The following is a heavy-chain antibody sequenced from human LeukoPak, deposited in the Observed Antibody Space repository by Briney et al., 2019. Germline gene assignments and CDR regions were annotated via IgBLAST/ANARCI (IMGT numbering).Heavy chain of an antibody. CDR3: ARGRPSEPPIDAFDI. Sequence: SETLSLTCTVSGGSITSYYWSWIRQPPGKGLEWIGSIYYSGSTNYNPSLKSRVTISVDTSKNQFSLKLSSVTAADTAVYYCARGRPSEPPIDAFDIWGQGTMVTVSS. D-gene: IGHD1-14*01. CDR1: GGSITSYY. CDR2: IYYSGST. J-gene: IGHJ3*02. V-gene: IGHV4-59*01.